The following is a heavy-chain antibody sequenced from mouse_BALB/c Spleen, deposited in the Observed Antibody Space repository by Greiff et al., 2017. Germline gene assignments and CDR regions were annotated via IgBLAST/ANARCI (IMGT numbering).Heavy chain of an antibody. CDR1: GYSITSGYY. CDR2: ISYDGSN. J-gene: IGHJ2*01. D-gene: IGHD1-1*01. Sequence: DVKLQESGPGLVKPSQSLSLTCSVTGYSITSGYYWYWIRQLPGNKLEWMGFISYDGSNNYNPSLKNRISITRDTSKNQFFLKLNSVTTEDTATYYCAREGTTVVGDYWGQGTTLTVSS. V-gene: IGHV3-6*02. CDR3: AREGTTVVGDY.